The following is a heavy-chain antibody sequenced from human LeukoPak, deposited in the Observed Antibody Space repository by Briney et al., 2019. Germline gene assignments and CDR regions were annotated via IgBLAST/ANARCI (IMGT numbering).Heavy chain of an antibody. J-gene: IGHJ3*02. Sequence: SETLSLTCTVSGGSISGFYWNWIRQPPGKGLEWIGYVYYSGNTNYNPSLKSRVTISLDTSKNQFSLKLRSVTAADTAVYYCARDTRDAFDIWGQGTMVTVSS. V-gene: IGHV4-59*01. CDR1: GGSISGFY. CDR2: VYYSGNT. CDR3: ARDTRDAFDI.